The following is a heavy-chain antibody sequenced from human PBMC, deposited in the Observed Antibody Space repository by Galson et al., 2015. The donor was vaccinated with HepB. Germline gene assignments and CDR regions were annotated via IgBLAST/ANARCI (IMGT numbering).Heavy chain of an antibody. Sequence: TLYLSCTVSRYSITNGYYWAWLRQSPGRGLEWIASIAYRGSTYYNQYLKRRVTISVDTSKSQFSLRLSPVTAADTAEYYCGRSAADRRLPYYYYALDVWGQGTTVTVSS. CDR3: GRSAADRRLPYYYYALDV. V-gene: IGHV4-38-2*02. J-gene: IGHJ6*02. D-gene: IGHD2-15*01. CDR1: RYSITNGYY. CDR2: IAYRGST.